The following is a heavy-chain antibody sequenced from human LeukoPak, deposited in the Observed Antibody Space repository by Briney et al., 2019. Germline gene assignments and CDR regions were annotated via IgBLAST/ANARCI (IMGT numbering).Heavy chain of an antibody. Sequence: GGSLRHSCAASGFTFSNAWMSWVRLAPGKGGEWVGRIKCKTEGGTTDYGAPVKGRFNISRDDSKTTLYLQMNSLKTEDTAVYYCTTLNAVPITDYWGQGTLVTVSS. D-gene: IGHD2-8*01. J-gene: IGHJ4*02. CDR2: IKCKTEGGTT. CDR1: GFTFSNAW. V-gene: IGHV3-15*01. CDR3: TTLNAVPITDY.